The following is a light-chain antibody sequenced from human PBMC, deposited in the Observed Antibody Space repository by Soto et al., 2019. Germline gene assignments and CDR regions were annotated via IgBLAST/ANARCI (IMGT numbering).Light chain of an antibody. V-gene: IGKV1-9*01. J-gene: IGKJ5*01. CDR3: QQLNTYPIT. Sequence: SQLTQSPSSLSESVGDRVSITCRASQGINSYLAWDQQKPGKAPKLLIYAASTLQSGVPSRFSGGGSGADYILTIHSPQTEAFATYYCQQLNTYPITLGQGTRLYIK. CDR2: AAS. CDR1: QGINSY.